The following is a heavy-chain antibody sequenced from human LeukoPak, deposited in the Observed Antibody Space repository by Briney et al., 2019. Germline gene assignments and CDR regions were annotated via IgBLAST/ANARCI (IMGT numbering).Heavy chain of an antibody. CDR1: GFTFSTHA. D-gene: IGHD6-19*01. V-gene: IGHV3-30*18. CDR2: ISYDGSNK. CDR3: AKANSPRQWLVQDY. J-gene: IGHJ4*02. Sequence: GGSLRLSCVASGFTFSTHAMSWVRQAPGKGLEWVAVISYDGSNKYYADSVKGRFTISRDNSKNTLYLQMNSLRAEDTAVYYCAKANSPRQWLVQDYWGQGTLVTVSS.